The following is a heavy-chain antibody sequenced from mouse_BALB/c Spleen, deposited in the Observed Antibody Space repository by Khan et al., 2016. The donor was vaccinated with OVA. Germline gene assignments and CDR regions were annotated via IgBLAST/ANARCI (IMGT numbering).Heavy chain of an antibody. D-gene: IGHD2-1*01. Sequence: VQLQQPGTVLARPGASVKMSCKASGYTFTNYWMHWVKQRPGQGLEWIGTIFPGNSDTNYNQKFTGKAKLTAVTSPSTAYMELRSLTKEDSAVYYCARNGFGNYEIWDYWGQGTTLTVSS. CDR1: GYTFTNYW. J-gene: IGHJ2*01. CDR2: IFPGNSDT. CDR3: ARNGFGNYEIWDY. V-gene: IGHV1-5*01.